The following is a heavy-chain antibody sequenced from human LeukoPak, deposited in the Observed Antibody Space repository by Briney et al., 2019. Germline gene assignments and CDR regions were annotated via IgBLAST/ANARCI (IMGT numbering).Heavy chain of an antibody. V-gene: IGHV1-69*06. J-gene: IGHJ3*02. CDR2: IIPIFGTA. D-gene: IGHD6-19*01. Sequence: SVKVSCKASGGTFSSYAISWVRQAPGQGLEWMGGIIPIFGTANYAQEFQGRVTITADKSTSTAYMELSSLRSDDTAVYYCATDSSGWRTDAFDIWGQGTMVTVSS. CDR1: GGTFSSYA. CDR3: ATDSSGWRTDAFDI.